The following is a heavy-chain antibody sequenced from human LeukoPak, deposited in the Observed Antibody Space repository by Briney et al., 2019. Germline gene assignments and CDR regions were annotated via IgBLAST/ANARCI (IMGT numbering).Heavy chain of an antibody. V-gene: IGHV4-34*01. CDR2: IKHGGSN. CDR1: GVSFSGYY. J-gene: IGHJ4*02. CDR3: ARRTTVTTFLSG. Sequence: TXSLTCAVYGVSFSGYYWSWSRPPPGKGVEWIGEIKHGGSNNYKPYLKSRITIGEDKSKNQFSLKLSSVTAADTAVYYCARRTTVTTFLSGWGQGTLVTVST. D-gene: IGHD4-11*01.